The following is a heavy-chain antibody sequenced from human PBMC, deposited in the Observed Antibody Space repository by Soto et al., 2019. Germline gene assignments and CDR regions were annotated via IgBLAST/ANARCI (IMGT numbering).Heavy chain of an antibody. V-gene: IGHV3-30*18. CDR3: AKDTSKYSNNWPAYYGLDV. CDR1: GFTFSSFG. D-gene: IGHD1-1*01. J-gene: IGHJ6*02. CDR2: ISFDGSNK. Sequence: QVQLVESGGGVVQPGRSLRLSCAGSGFTFSSFGMHWVRQAPGKGLEWGAVISFDGSNKYYADSVKGRFTISRDNSKNTLSLQMNSLKAEDTAVYYCAKDTSKYSNNWPAYYGLDVWGQGTTVTVSS.